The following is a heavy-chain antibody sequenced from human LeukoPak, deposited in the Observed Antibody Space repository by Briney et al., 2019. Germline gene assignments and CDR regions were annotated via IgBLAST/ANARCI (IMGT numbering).Heavy chain of an antibody. CDR3: ARDRPGNSLEY. D-gene: IGHD4-23*01. Sequence: SVKVSCKAPGGTFIIYAISWVRQAPGQGLEWMGEIIPLFDTINYAQNFQGRVTITADEFTSTAYMELSSLRSDETVVYYCARDRPGNSLEYWGQGTLVTVSS. J-gene: IGHJ4*02. V-gene: IGHV1-69*01. CDR2: IIPLFDTI. CDR1: GGTFIIYA.